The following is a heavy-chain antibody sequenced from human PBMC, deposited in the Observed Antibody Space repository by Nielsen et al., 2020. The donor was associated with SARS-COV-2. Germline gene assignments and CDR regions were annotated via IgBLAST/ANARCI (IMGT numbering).Heavy chain of an antibody. CDR2: IIPIFGTT. CDR3: ARRSGGSYET. D-gene: IGHD3-16*01. Sequence: SVKVSCKAFGDTFSSTFAITWVRQAPGQGLEWMGGIIPIFGTTNYAQNFEDRVTMTADKSTSTVYMELSSLRPEDTAVYYCARRSGGSYETWGQGTLVTVSS. V-gene: IGHV1-69*06. CDR1: GDTFSSTFA. J-gene: IGHJ5*02.